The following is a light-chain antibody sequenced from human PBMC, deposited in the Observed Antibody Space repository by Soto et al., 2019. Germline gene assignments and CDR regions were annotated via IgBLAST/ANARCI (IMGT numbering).Light chain of an antibody. V-gene: IGKV3-11*01. Sequence: EIVSTQSPATLSFSPLERGTLXGMSSQSVSSYLAWYQQKPGQAPRLLIYDASNRATGIPARFSGSGSGTDFTLTISSLEPEDFAVYYCQQRSNWPPTWTFGQGTKVDIK. J-gene: IGKJ1*01. CDR3: QQRSNWPPTWT. CDR1: QSVSSY. CDR2: DAS.